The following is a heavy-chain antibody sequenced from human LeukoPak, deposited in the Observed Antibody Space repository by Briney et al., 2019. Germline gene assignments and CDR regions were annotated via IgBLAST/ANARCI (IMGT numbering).Heavy chain of an antibody. V-gene: IGHV4-59*08. J-gene: IGHJ4*02. CDR1: GGSISGYY. CDR3: GRQDSSGSAIDY. D-gene: IGHD3-22*01. Sequence: PPETPSLTCTVSGGSISGYYWSWIRQPPGKGLEWIGYIYYSGGTNYNPSLRSRVTISVDTSNNQFSLKLSSVTAADTAVYYCGRQDSSGSAIDYWGQGTPVTVSS. CDR2: IYYSGGT.